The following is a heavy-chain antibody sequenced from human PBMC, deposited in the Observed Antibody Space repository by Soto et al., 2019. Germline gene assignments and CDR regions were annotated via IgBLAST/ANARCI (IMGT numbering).Heavy chain of an antibody. J-gene: IGHJ4*02. D-gene: IGHD1-26*01. Sequence: PGGSLRLSCAASGFTFSNYAMSWIRQAPGKGLEWVSTIRETGNTYYADSVRGRFATSRDNSENTLYLQMSSLRADDTVVYYCAKQQMGVIRALDYWGQGTLVTVSS. CDR3: AKQQMGVIRALDY. V-gene: IGHV3-23*01. CDR1: GFTFSNYA. CDR2: IRETGNT.